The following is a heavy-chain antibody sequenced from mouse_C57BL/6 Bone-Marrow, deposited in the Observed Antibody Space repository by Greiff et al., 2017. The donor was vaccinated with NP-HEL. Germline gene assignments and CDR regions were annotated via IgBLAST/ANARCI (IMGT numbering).Heavy chain of an antibody. V-gene: IGHV5-16*01. D-gene: IGHD2-4*01. CDR2: LNYDGSST. CDR1: GFTFSDYY. Sequence: EVHLVESEGGLVQPGSSMKLSCTTSGFTFSDYYMAWVRQVPEKGLDWVANLNYDGSSTYYLDSLKSRFILSRDNAKNILDLQMSSLKSEDTATYYCAREGGLRRRTYAMDYWGQGTSVTVSS. CDR3: AREGGLRRRTYAMDY. J-gene: IGHJ4*01.